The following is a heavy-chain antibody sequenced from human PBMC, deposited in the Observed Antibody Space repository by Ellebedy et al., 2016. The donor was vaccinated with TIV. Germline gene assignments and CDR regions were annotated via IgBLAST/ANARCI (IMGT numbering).Heavy chain of an antibody. D-gene: IGHD3-10*01. CDR3: VKGVRGILHYGMDI. V-gene: IGHV3-23*01. Sequence: GGSLRLSXAASGFTFSSYAMSWVRQAPGKGLEWVSSISSGGGTIYYADSVKGRFTISRDYSKSTLDLQMNSLRAEDTAVYYCVKGVRGILHYGMDIWGQGTTVTVSS. J-gene: IGHJ6*02. CDR1: GFTFSSYA. CDR2: ISSGGGTI.